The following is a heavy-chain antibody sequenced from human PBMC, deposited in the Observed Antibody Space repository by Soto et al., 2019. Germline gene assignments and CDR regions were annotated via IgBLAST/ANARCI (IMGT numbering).Heavy chain of an antibody. J-gene: IGHJ5*02. CDR3: AIQQTSGDP. V-gene: IGHV4-39*01. CDR1: GDSISSSSYY. CDR2: IYYSGST. Sequence: PSETLSLTCTVTGDSISSSSYYWGWIRQPPGKGLEWIGSIYYSGSTYNNPSLRSRVSMSIDTSKDQFSLKLKSVTAADTALYFCAIQQTSGDP.